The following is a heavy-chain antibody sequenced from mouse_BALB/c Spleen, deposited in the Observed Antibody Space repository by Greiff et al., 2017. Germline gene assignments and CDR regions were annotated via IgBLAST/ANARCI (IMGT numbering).Heavy chain of an antibody. V-gene: IGHV2-9*02. CDR2: IWAGGST. D-gene: IGHD2-1*01. CDR1: GFSLTSYG. Sequence: VKLVESGPGLVAPSQSLSITCTVSGFSLTSYGVHWVRQPPGKGLEWLGVIWAGGSTNYNSALMSRLSISKDNSKSQVFLKMNSLQTDDTAMYYCARDRGNYPYAMDYWGQGTSVTVSS. CDR3: ARDRGNYPYAMDY. J-gene: IGHJ4*01.